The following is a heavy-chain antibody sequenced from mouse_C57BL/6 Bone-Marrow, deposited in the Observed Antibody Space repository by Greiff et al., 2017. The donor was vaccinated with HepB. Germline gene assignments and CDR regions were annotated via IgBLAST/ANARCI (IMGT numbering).Heavy chain of an antibody. V-gene: IGHV5-15*04. D-gene: IGHD1-1*01. CDR2: ISNLAYSI. CDR3: ARHYGSSLWYFDV. CDR1: GFTFSDYG. J-gene: IGHJ1*03. Sequence: EVKLVESGGGLVQPGGSLKLSCAASGFTFSDYGMAWVRQAPRKGPEWVAFISNLAYSIYYADTVTGRFTISRENAKNTLYLEMSSLRSEDTAMYYCARHYGSSLWYFDVWGTGTTVTVSS.